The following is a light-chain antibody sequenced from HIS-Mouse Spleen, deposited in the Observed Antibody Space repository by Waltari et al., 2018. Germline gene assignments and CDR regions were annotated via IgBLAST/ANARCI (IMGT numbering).Light chain of an antibody. CDR1: AFPKQS. Sequence: SYELTQPPSVPVSPGQTARNTCPGDAFPKQSAYWYQQKSGPAPVLVIYEDSKRPSGIPKRFSGSSSGTMATLTISGAQVEDEADYYCYSTDSSGNHRVFGGGTKLTVL. V-gene: IGLV3-10*01. CDR2: EDS. J-gene: IGLJ2*01. CDR3: YSTDSSGNHRV.